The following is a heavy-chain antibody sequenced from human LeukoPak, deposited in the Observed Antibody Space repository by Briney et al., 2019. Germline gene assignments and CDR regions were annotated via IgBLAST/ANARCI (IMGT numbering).Heavy chain of an antibody. V-gene: IGHV1-69*01. J-gene: IGHJ6*03. D-gene: IGHD3-22*01. Sequence: SVKVSCKASGGTFSSYAISWVRQAPGQGLEWMGGIIPIFGTANYAQKFQGRVTITADESTSTAYMELSSLRSEDTAVYYCARLNGYYDSSGYYYYYYMDVWGKGTTVTISS. CDR1: GGTFSSYA. CDR2: IIPIFGTA. CDR3: ARLNGYYDSSGYYYYYYMDV.